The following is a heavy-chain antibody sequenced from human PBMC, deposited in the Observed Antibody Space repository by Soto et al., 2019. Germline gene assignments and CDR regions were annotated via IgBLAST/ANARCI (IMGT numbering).Heavy chain of an antibody. CDR2: IYYSGST. CDR1: GGSISSYY. V-gene: IGHV4-59*01. D-gene: IGHD4-17*01. Sequence: SETLSLTCTVSGGSISSYYWSWIRQPPGKGLEWIGYIYYSGSTNYNPSLKSRVTISVDTSKNQFSLKLSSVTAADTAVYYCARRYGASFDYWGQGTLVTRLL. CDR3: ARRYGASFDY. J-gene: IGHJ4*02.